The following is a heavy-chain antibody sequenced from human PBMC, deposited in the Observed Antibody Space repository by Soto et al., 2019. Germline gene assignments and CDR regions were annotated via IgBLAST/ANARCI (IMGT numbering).Heavy chain of an antibody. CDR2: ISGSGGST. V-gene: IGHV3-23*01. CDR3: AKGFYSMVYSSAYYYMDV. CDR1: GFTFSSYA. Sequence: GSLRLSCAASGFTFSSYAMSWVRQAPGKGLEWVSAISGSGGSTYYADSVKGRFTISRDNSKNTLYLQMNSLRAEDTAVYYCAKGFYSMVYSSAYYYMDVWGKGTTVTVSS. J-gene: IGHJ6*03. D-gene: IGHD2-8*01.